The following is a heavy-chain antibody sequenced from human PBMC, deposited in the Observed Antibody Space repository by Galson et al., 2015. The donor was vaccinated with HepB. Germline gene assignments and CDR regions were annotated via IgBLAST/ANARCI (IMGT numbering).Heavy chain of an antibody. D-gene: IGHD2-21*01. CDR2: IHWDDYE. J-gene: IGHJ6*03. Sequence: PALVKPTQTLTLTCTFSGFSLNTSGMCVSWIRQPPGKALEWPARIHWDDYEYYSTSLETRLTISKDTSKNQVVLTMTSLDPVDTATYYCARSFIPTQSDFYYYMDVWGKGTTVTVSS. V-gene: IGHV2-70*11. CDR3: ARSFIPTQSDFYYYMDV. CDR1: GFSLNTSGMC.